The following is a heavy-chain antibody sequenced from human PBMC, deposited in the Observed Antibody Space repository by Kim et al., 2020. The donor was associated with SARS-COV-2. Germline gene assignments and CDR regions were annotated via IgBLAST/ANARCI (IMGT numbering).Heavy chain of an antibody. Sequence: ASVKVSCKASGYTFTSYDINWVRQATGQGLEWMGWMNPNSGNTGYAQKFQGRVTMTRNTSISTAYMELSSLRSEDTAVYYCARLVRKRRPYYYDSSGYYCFDYWGQGTLVTVSS. J-gene: IGHJ4*02. CDR2: MNPNSGNT. D-gene: IGHD3-22*01. V-gene: IGHV1-8*01. CDR1: GYTFTSYD. CDR3: ARLVRKRRPYYYDSSGYYCFDY.